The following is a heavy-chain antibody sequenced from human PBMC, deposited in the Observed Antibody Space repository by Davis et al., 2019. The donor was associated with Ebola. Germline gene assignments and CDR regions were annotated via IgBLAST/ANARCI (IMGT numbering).Heavy chain of an antibody. J-gene: IGHJ6*03. CDR1: GGTFSSYA. V-gene: IGHV1-69*13. Sequence: SVKVSCKASGGTFSSYAISWVRQAPGQGLEWMGGIIPIFGTANYAQKFQGRVTITADESTSTAYMELSSLRSEDTAVYYCARGDCSSTSCHALYYYYMDVWGKGTTVTVSS. D-gene: IGHD2-2*01. CDR3: ARGDCSSTSCHALYYYYMDV. CDR2: IIPIFGTA.